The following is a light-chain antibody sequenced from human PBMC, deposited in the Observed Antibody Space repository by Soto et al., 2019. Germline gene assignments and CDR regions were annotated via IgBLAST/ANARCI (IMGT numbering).Light chain of an antibody. CDR3: SSYTSSNTQV. J-gene: IGLJ3*02. V-gene: IGLV2-14*01. CDR1: NTDVGGYNY. CDR2: EVS. Sequence: QSALTQPASVSGSPGQSIAISCTGTNTDVGGYNYVSWYQQHPGKAPRLMIYEVSKWPSGVSNRFSGSKSGNTASLTISGLQAEDEADYYCSSYTSSNTQVFGGGTQLTVL.